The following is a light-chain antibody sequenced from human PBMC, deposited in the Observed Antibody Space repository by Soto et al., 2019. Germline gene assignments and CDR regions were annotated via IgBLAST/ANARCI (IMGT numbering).Light chain of an antibody. Sequence: EIVLTQSPATLSLSPGERATLSCRASQSISSYLAWYQQTPGQAPRLLIYDASNRATGIPARFSGSGSGTDFTLTISGLEPEDFAVYYCQQRSNWPLTFGGGTKVEIK. CDR3: QQRSNWPLT. CDR2: DAS. V-gene: IGKV3-11*01. CDR1: QSISSY. J-gene: IGKJ4*01.